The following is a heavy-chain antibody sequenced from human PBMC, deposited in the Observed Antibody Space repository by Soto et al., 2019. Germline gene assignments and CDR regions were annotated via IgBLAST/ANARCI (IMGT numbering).Heavy chain of an antibody. CDR2: ISAYSGNT. V-gene: IGHV1-18*01. D-gene: IGHD2-2*01. CDR3: AREYCSSTSCWGRNYYYGMDV. J-gene: IGHJ6*02. CDR1: GYTFTSYG. Sequence: ASVKVSCKASGYTFTSYGISWLRQAPGQGLEWMGWISAYSGNTNYAQKLQGRVTMTTDTSTSTAYMELRSLRSDDTAVYYCAREYCSSTSCWGRNYYYGMDVWGQGTTVTVSS.